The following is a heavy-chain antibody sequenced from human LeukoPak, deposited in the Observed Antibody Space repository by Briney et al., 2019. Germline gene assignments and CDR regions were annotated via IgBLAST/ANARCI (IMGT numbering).Heavy chain of an antibody. Sequence: GESLKISCKGSGYSFTSYWIGWVRQMPGKGLEWMGIIYPGDSDTRNSPSFQGQVTISVDKSISTAYLQWSSLKASDTAMYYCARLSGYSGSYYPPCWYFDLWGRGTLVTVSS. CDR1: GYSFTSYW. D-gene: IGHD1-26*01. V-gene: IGHV5-51*01. CDR2: IYPGDSDT. CDR3: ARLSGYSGSYYPPCWYFDL. J-gene: IGHJ2*01.